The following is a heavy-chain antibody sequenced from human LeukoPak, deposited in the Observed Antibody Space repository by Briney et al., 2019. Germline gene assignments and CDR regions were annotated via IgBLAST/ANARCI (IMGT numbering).Heavy chain of an antibody. V-gene: IGHV4-39*01. J-gene: IGHJ4*02. CDR2: IYYSGST. CDR1: GGSISSSSYY. CDR3: ARNPYYFDY. Sequence: PSETLFLTCTVSGGSISSSSYYWGWIRQPPGKGLEWIGSIYYSGSTYYNPSLKSRVTISVDTSKNQFSLKLSSVTAADTAVYYCARNPYYFDYWGQGTLVTVSS.